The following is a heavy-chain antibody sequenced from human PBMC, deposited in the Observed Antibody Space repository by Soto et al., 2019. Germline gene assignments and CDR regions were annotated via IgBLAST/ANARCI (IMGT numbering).Heavy chain of an antibody. Sequence: SVNVSCKASGGTFSTYAIDWVRHAPGHGLECLGGFIPLFGTANYAQNFQGRITIPAHESTNTAYIERRRLRSQDTAVYYCARGVHYDSSGYYYFYWGQGTLGTVSS. D-gene: IGHD3-22*01. CDR2: FIPLFGTA. V-gene: IGHV1-69*13. CDR1: GGTFSTYA. J-gene: IGHJ4*02. CDR3: ARGVHYDSSGYYYFY.